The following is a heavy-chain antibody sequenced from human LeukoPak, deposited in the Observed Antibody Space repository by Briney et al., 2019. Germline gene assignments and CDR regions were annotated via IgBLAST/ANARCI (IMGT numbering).Heavy chain of an antibody. J-gene: IGHJ3*02. V-gene: IGHV3-9*01. D-gene: IGHD2-21*02. CDR1: GFTFDDYA. CDR3: AKQVSGGDCCAAFDI. Sequence: GGSLRLSCAASGFTFDDYATHWVRQAPGKGLEWVSGISWNSGSIGYADSVKGRFTISRDNAKNSLYLQMNSLRAEDTALYCCAKQVSGGDCCAAFDIWGQGTMVTVSS. CDR2: ISWNSGSI.